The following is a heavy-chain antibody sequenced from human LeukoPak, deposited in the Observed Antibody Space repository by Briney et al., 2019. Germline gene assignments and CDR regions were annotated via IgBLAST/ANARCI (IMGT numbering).Heavy chain of an antibody. V-gene: IGHV5-10-1*01. CDR1: GYSFTSYW. CDR3: ARHAKLLWFGELSTDQYYFDY. J-gene: IGHJ4*02. D-gene: IGHD3-10*01. Sequence: GESLKISCKGSGYSFTSYWMSWVRQMPGKGLEWMGRIDPSDSYTNYSASFHGHVTISADKSISTAYLQWSSLKASDTAMYYCARHAKLLWFGELSTDQYYFDYWGQGTLVTVSS. CDR2: IDPSDSYT.